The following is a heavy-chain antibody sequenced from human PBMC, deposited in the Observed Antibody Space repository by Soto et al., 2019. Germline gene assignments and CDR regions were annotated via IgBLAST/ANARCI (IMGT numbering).Heavy chain of an antibody. J-gene: IGHJ5*02. D-gene: IGHD2-2*01. CDR3: ARGHIVVVPTVGWFDP. CDR2: MFHSGST. V-gene: IGHV4-38-2*02. CDR1: GYVISSGYY. Sequence: SETLSLTCTVSGYVISSGYYWGWIRQPPGKGLEWIGSMFHSGSTHYNPSLKSRVTMSVDTSKNQFSLRLSSVTASDTAVYYCARGHIVVVPTVGWFDPWGQGTLVTVSS.